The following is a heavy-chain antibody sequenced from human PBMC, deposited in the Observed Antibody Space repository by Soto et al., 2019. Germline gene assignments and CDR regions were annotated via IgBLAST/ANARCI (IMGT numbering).Heavy chain of an antibody. CDR1: GFTFRGST. CDR2: ISIKPNNFAT. V-gene: IGHV3-73*01. CDR3: TRAYENSNSYFDY. J-gene: IGHJ4*02. Sequence: PGGSLRLSCVASGFTFRGSTIHWVRQASGKGLGWLGLISIKPNNFATVYAASVTGRFTISRDDSKNTAFLQMNSLKTEDTAVYYCTRAYENSNSYFDYWGRGTMVTVYS. D-gene: IGHD3-22*01.